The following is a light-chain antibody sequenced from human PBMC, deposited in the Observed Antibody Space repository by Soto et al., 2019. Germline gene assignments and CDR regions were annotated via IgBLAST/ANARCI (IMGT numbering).Light chain of an antibody. CDR1: QSISSY. V-gene: IGKV1-39*01. CDR2: AAS. CDR3: QQSYSTAWT. Sequence: VHMTLSSSSLSASVGDRVNITCRASQSISSYLNWYQQKPGKAPKLLIYAASSLQSGVPSRFSGSGSGTDFTLTISSLQTEDFATYYCQQSYSTAWTFGQGTKVDIK. J-gene: IGKJ1*01.